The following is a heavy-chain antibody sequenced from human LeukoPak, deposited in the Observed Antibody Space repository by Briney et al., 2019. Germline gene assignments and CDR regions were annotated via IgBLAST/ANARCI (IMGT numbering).Heavy chain of an antibody. V-gene: IGHV3-23*01. J-gene: IGHJ4*02. CDR1: GFTFSRLA. Sequence: GSLRPSCAASGFTFSRLAMTWVRQAPGKGLEWVSTISASGPYYADAVRGRFTISRDNSRNTLSLQMDSLRAEDTAVYYCAKDHESDGYPCLDHWGLGTLVTVSS. CDR2: ISASGP. CDR3: AKDHESDGYPCLDH. D-gene: IGHD3-22*01.